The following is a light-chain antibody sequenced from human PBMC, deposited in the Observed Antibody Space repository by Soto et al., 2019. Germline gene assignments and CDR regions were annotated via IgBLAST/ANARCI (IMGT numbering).Light chain of an antibody. CDR2: GAS. J-gene: IGKJ2*01. V-gene: IGKV3-15*01. Sequence: EIVMTQSPATLSVSPGERATLSCRASQSVSNTLAWYQQKPGQAPRLLMYGASIRATGIPARFSGGGSGTQFTLTISSLQSEDFAAYYCQQYDNWPYTFGQGTKLEIK. CDR1: QSVSNT. CDR3: QQYDNWPYT.